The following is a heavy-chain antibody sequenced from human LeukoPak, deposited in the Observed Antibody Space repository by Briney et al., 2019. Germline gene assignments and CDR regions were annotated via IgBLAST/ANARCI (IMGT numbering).Heavy chain of an antibody. D-gene: IGHD3-9*01. V-gene: IGHV3-66*01. J-gene: IGHJ4*02. CDR1: GFTFGNYG. CDR2: IYSGGST. Sequence: PGGSLRLSCAASGFTFGNYGMSWVRQVPGKGLEWVSVIYSGGSTYYADSVKGRFTISRDNSKNTLYLQMNSLRAEDTAVYYCVAYYDILTGYKYWGQGTLVTVSS. CDR3: VAYYDILTGYKY.